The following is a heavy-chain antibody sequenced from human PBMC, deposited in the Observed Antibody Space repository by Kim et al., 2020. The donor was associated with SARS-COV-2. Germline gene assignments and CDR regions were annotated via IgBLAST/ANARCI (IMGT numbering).Heavy chain of an antibody. D-gene: IGHD6-19*01. V-gene: IGHV1-18*01. CDR2: NT. J-gene: IGHJ4*02. CDR3: ARGGVVAGVDY. Sequence: NTNYAQEIQGRVTMTTETSTSTAYMELKSLKSEGTGVYYCARGGVVAGVDYWGQGSLVTVSS.